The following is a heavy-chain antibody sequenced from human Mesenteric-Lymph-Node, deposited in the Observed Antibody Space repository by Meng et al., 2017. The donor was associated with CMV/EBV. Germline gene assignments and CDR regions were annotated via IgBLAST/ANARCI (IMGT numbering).Heavy chain of an antibody. CDR1: GGSFSGKF. J-gene: IGHJ4*02. Sequence: SQTLSLTCAVYGGSFSGKFWSWNRQSPGKGLEWIGEIAHDGSTNYNPSLKSRVTLSVDTSKNQFSLKLRSVTAADTAIYYCARRLPHYGSGSQSLQYWGQGMRVTVSS. V-gene: IGHV4-34*01. CDR3: ARRLPHYGSGSQSLQY. CDR2: IAHDGST. D-gene: IGHD3-10*01.